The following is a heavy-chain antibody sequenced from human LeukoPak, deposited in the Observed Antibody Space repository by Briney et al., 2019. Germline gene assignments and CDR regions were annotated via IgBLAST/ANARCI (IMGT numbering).Heavy chain of an antibody. V-gene: IGHV4-59*01. Sequence: SETLSLTCTVSGGSISSYYWSWIRQPPGKGPEWIGYIYYSGSTNYNPSLKSRVTISVDTSKNQFSLKLSSVTAADTAVYYCAREEVPYSYGFGDAFDIWGQGTMVTVSS. CDR1: GGSISSYY. CDR3: AREEVPYSYGFGDAFDI. D-gene: IGHD5-18*01. CDR2: IYYSGST. J-gene: IGHJ3*02.